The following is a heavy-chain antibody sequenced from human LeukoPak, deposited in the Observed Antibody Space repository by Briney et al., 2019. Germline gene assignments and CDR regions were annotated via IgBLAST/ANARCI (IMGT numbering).Heavy chain of an antibody. Sequence: GGSLRLSCTASGFTFGDYAMSWVRQAPGKGLEWVGFIRSKAYGGTTEYAASVKGRFTISRDDSKSIAYLQMNSLKTEDTGVYYCTRARELGESHDAFDIWGQGTKVTVST. CDR3: TRARELGESHDAFDI. J-gene: IGHJ3*02. V-gene: IGHV3-49*04. D-gene: IGHD3-10*01. CDR2: IRSKAYGGTT. CDR1: GFTFGDYA.